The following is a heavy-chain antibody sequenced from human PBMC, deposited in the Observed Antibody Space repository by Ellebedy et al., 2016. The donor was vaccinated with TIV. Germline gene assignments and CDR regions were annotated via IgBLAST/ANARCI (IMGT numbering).Heavy chain of an antibody. D-gene: IGHD3-10*01. Sequence: GESLKISCAASGFTFSSYWMHWVRQAPGKGLVWVSRINSDGSSTSYAASVKGRFTISRDNAKNTLYLQMNSLRAEDTAVSYCARESGGWVGELLHNWFDPWGQGTLVTVSS. CDR3: ARESGGWVGELLHNWFDP. J-gene: IGHJ5*02. V-gene: IGHV3-74*01. CDR1: GFTFSSYW. CDR2: INSDGSST.